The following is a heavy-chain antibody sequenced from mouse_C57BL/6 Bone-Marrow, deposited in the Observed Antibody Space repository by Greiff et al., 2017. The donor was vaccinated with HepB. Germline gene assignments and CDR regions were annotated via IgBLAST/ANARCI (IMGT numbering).Heavy chain of an antibody. CDR3: ARRWLLRGFAY. V-gene: IGHV5-2*01. D-gene: IGHD2-3*01. CDR1: EYEFPSHD. Sequence: DVKLVESGGGLVQPGESLKLSCESYEYEFPSHDMSWVRKTPEKRLELVAAINSDGGSTYYPDTMERRLIISTDNTKKTLYLQMSSLRSEDAALYYCARRWLLRGFAYWGQGTLVTVSA. CDR2: INSDGGST. J-gene: IGHJ3*01.